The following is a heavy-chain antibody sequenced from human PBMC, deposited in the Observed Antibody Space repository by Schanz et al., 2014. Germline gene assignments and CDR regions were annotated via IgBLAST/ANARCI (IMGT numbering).Heavy chain of an antibody. V-gene: IGHV3-15*01. D-gene: IGHD6-13*01. CDR3: ATASSPVREAGAGSSFHL. J-gene: IGHJ5*02. Sequence: EAHLVESGGGLVKPGGSLTLSCAASRFTVTNAWMSWVRQAPGKGLEWVGRIKSKSDGGTTDYAAPVKGRFTISTDDSKNTVYLQMNSLKIEDTAVYYCATASSPVREAGAGSSFHLWGQGTLVTVSP. CDR2: IKSKSDGGTT. CDR1: RFTVTNAW.